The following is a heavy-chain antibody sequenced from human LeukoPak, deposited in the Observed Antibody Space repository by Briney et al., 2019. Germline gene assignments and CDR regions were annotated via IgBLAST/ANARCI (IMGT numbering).Heavy chain of an antibody. V-gene: IGHV4-39*07. CDR1: GGSISSSSYY. Sequence: SETLSLTCTISGGSISSSSYYWGWIRQPPGKGLEWIGSIYYSGSTYHNPSLKSRVTISVDTSKNQFSLKLSSVTAADTAVYYCARGRGYCSSTSCHELIYFDYWDQGTLVTVSS. J-gene: IGHJ4*02. D-gene: IGHD2-2*01. CDR3: ARGRGYCSSTSCHELIYFDY. CDR2: IYYSGST.